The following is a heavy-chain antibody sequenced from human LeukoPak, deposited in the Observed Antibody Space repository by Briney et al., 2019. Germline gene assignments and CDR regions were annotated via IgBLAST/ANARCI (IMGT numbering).Heavy chain of an antibody. V-gene: IGHV3-23*01. D-gene: IGHD3-10*01. CDR3: AKDESPGHGSYGVYYYYMDV. CDR2: ISYSGSST. Sequence: GSLRLSCAASGFTFSSYAMSWVRQAPGKGLDWVSSISYSGSSTHYADSVMGRFTISRDNSKNTLYLQMNSLRPEDTAVYYCAKDESPGHGSYGVYYYYMDVWGKGTTVTVSS. J-gene: IGHJ6*03. CDR1: GFTFSSYA.